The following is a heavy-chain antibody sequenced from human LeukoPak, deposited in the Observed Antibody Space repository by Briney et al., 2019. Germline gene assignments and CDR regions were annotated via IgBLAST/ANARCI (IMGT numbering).Heavy chain of an antibody. Sequence: GGSLRLSCAASGFTFSDYYMSWIRQAPGKGLEWVSYISSSGSNIYSADSVKGRFTISTDNAKNSLYLQMNSLRAEDTAVYYCARGIDTSGWYDFDYWGQGTLVSLSS. J-gene: IGHJ4*02. CDR1: GFTFSDYY. V-gene: IGHV3-11*04. D-gene: IGHD6-19*01. CDR3: ARGIDTSGWYDFDY. CDR2: ISSSGSNI.